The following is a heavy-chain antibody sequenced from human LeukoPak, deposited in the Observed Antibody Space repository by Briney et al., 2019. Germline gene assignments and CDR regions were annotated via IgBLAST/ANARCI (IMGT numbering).Heavy chain of an antibody. Sequence: SETLSLTCTVSGGSISSSSYYWGWIRQPPGKGLEWIGSINYSGYTYYNPSLKSRVTVSVDTSKNQFSLKLSSVTAADTAVYNCARYVVYGSGKYYFDYWGQGTLVTVSS. CDR3: ARYVVYGSGKYYFDY. D-gene: IGHD3-10*01. CDR1: GGSISSSSYY. CDR2: INYSGYT. J-gene: IGHJ4*02. V-gene: IGHV4-39*01.